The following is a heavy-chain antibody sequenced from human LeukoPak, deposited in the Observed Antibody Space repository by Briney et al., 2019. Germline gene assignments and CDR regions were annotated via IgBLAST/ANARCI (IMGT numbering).Heavy chain of an antibody. V-gene: IGHV3-23*01. CDR1: GFTFSNYA. CDR2: LNGSGGNT. CDR3: AKDRGDGYNWGYFQN. J-gene: IGHJ1*01. Sequence: PGGSLRLSCAASGFTFSNYAMHWVRQAPGKGLEWVSGLNGSGGNTYYAESVKGRFTVSRDNSKNTLYLQMDSLRAEDTAVYYCAKDRGDGYNWGYFQNWGQGTLVTVSS. D-gene: IGHD5-24*01.